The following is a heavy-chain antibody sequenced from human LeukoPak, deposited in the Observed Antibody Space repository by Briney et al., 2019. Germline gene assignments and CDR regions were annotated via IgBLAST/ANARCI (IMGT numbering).Heavy chain of an antibody. D-gene: IGHD5-24*01. CDR2: IRGTGSST. J-gene: IGHJ4*02. CDR3: VRDGDDFNFDY. V-gene: IGHV3-23*01. CDR1: GFTFSSYA. Sequence: GGSLRLSCGASGFTFSSYAMAWVRQAPGKGLEWVSAIRGTGSSTYYADSVKGRFTISRDNSKSTLYLQMSSLRAEDTAVYFCVRDGDDFNFDYWGQGSLVTVSS.